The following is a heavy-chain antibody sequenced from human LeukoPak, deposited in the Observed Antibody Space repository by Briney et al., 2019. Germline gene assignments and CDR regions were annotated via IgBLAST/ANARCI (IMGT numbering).Heavy chain of an antibody. J-gene: IGHJ6*02. V-gene: IGHV1-69*13. Sequence: SVKVSCKASGGTFSSYAISWVRQAPGQGLEWMGGIIPIFGTANYAQKFQGRVTITADESTSTAYMELSSLRSEDTAVYYCARVWELRGNYYYYGTDVWGQGTLVTVSS. CDR1: GGTFSSYA. D-gene: IGHD1-26*01. CDR3: ARVWELRGNYYYYGTDV. CDR2: IIPIFGTA.